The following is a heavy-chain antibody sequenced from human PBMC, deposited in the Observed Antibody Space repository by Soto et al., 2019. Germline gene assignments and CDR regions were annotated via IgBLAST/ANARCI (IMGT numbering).Heavy chain of an antibody. V-gene: IGHV3-11*06. J-gene: IGHJ4*01. CDR2: ISGDSSNT. D-gene: IGHD4-17*01. CDR1: GFAFKDYY. CDR3: ARDLDPTGEVPDY. Sequence: GGSLRLSCAASGFAFKDYYMSWVRQAPGKGLEWIFHISGDSSNTNTADSVKGRFTVSRDNAKNSLYLQLNGLRAEDSALYYCARDLDPTGEVPDYFGHGTLVTVSS.